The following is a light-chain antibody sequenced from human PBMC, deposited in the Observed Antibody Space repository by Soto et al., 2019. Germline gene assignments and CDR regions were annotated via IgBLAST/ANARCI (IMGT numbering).Light chain of an antibody. CDR2: GAS. CDR1: QSVSSSY. Sequence: EIVLTQSPGTLSLSPGERDTLSCRASQSVSSSYLAWYQQKPGQAPRLLMYGASSRATGIPDRFSGSGSGTDFTLTISRLEPEDSAVYYCQQYGSSPRTFGQGTNLEIK. J-gene: IGKJ2*01. V-gene: IGKV3-20*01. CDR3: QQYGSSPRT.